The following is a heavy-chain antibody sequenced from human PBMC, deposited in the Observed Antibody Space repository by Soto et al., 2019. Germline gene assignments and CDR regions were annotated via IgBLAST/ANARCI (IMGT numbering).Heavy chain of an antibody. J-gene: IGHJ4*02. CDR2: ISGSGGST. CDR3: AKDPYYYDSSGYYGLAIDY. V-gene: IGHV3-23*01. D-gene: IGHD3-22*01. Sequence: GGSLRLSCAASGFTFSSYAMSWVRQAPGKGLEWVSAISGSGGSTYYADSGKGRFTISRDNSKNTLYLQMNSLRAEDTAVYYCAKDPYYYDSSGYYGLAIDYWGQGTLVTVSS. CDR1: GFTFSSYA.